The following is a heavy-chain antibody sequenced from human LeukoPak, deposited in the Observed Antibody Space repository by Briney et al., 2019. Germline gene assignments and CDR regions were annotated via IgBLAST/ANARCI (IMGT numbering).Heavy chain of an antibody. Sequence: SVKVSCKASGGTFSSYAISWVRQAPGQGREWMGRIIPILGIANYAQKFQGRVTITADKSTSTAYMELSSLRSEDTAVYYCARGIVVVTAIPYYYYYGMDVWGQGTTVTVSS. CDR3: ARGIVVVTAIPYYYYYGMDV. V-gene: IGHV1-69*04. CDR2: IIPILGIA. D-gene: IGHD2-21*02. J-gene: IGHJ6*02. CDR1: GGTFSSYA.